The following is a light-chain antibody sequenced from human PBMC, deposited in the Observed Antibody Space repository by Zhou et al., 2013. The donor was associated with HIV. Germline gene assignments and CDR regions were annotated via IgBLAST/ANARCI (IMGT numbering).Light chain of an antibody. CDR3: QQYYYFPVT. CDR2: SAS. Sequence: IRMTQSPSSLSASTGDRISLTCRASQYISTYVAWYQQKSGTAPKLLITSASTLQPGVPSRFSGSSSGTNFTLAISCLQSEDVASYYCQQYYYFPVTFGQGTTVRNQ. CDR1: QYISTY. V-gene: IGKV1-8*01. J-gene: IGKJ1*01.